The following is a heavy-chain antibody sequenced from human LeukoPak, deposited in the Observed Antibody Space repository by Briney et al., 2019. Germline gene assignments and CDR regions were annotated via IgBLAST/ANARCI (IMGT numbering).Heavy chain of an antibody. CDR2: IIPIFGTA. D-gene: IGHD3-10*01. J-gene: IGHJ5*02. V-gene: IGHV1-69*05. CDR3: ARVKSGTANWFDP. CDR1: GGTFSSYA. Sequence: SVKVSCKASGGTFSSYAISWVRQAPGQGLEWMGRIIPIFGTANYAQKFQGRVTITTDESTSTAYMELSSLRSEDTAVYYCARVKSGTANWFDPWGQGPLVTVSS.